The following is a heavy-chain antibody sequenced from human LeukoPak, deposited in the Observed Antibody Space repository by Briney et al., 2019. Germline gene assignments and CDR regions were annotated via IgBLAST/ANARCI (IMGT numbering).Heavy chain of an antibody. D-gene: IGHD2-2*01. J-gene: IGHJ4*02. CDR2: ISAYNGNT. Sequence: ASVKVSCKASGYTFTSYGISWVRQAPGQGLEWMGWISAYNGNTNYAQKLQGRVTMTTDTSTSTAYMELRSLRSDDTAVYYCARVWCSSTSCYSHGFWYWGQGTLVTVSS. CDR3: ARVWCSSTSCYSHGFWY. V-gene: IGHV1-18*01. CDR1: GYTFTSYG.